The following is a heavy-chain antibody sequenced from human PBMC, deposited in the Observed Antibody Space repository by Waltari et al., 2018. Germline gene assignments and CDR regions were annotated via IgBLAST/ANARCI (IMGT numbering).Heavy chain of an antibody. J-gene: IGHJ4*02. CDR3: ARRPMGAAIDY. Sequence: QLQMHESGPGLVKSSETLSLTCTVSGDSMTNSNYYWAWIPQPPGKGLEWIGDIYYSGTSFYNPSLMSRLTISADTSKNHFSLSLTSVTVADTAIYYCARRPMGAAIDYWGQGVLVTISS. D-gene: IGHD3-16*01. CDR2: IYYSGTS. CDR1: GDSMTNSNYY. V-gene: IGHV4-39*02.